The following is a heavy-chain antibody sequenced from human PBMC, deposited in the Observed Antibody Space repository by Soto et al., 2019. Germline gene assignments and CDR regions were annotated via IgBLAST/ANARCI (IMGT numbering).Heavy chain of an antibody. CDR3: AKVSRYDASSVDLY. D-gene: IGHD3-22*01. Sequence: EVQLLESGGGLVQPGGSLRLSCAASGFSFSTYGMSWVRQAPGKGLEWVSGISRSGGSTYYTDSVRGRFTISRDDSKNTLHLQMNSLRAEDTALYFCAKVSRYDASSVDLYWGQGTLVTVSS. V-gene: IGHV3-23*01. CDR2: ISRSGGST. J-gene: IGHJ4*02. CDR1: GFSFSTYG.